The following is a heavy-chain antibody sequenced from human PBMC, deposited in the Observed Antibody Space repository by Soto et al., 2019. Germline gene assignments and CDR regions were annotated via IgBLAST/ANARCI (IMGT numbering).Heavy chain of an antibody. CDR2: IYYSGST. Sequence: SETLSLTCTVSGGSISSSSYYWGWIRQPPGKGLEWIGSIYYSGSTYYNPSLKSRVTISVDTSKNQFSLKLSAVTAADTAVYYCARRKYGSYYDYWGQGTLVTVSS. V-gene: IGHV4-39*01. D-gene: IGHD1-26*01. CDR3: ARRKYGSYYDY. CDR1: GGSISSSSYY. J-gene: IGHJ4*02.